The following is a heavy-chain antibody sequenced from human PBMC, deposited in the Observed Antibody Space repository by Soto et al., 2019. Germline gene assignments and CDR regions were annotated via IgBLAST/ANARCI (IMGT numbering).Heavy chain of an antibody. V-gene: IGHV1-69*13. Sequence: ASVKVSCKASGGTFSSYAISWVRQAPGQGLEWMGGIIPIFGTANYAQKFQGRVTITADESTSTVYMELSSLRSEETAVYYCARGGVVVVTRPIDYWGQGTLVTVSS. D-gene: IGHD3-22*01. CDR2: IIPIFGTA. CDR1: GGTFSSYA. J-gene: IGHJ4*02. CDR3: ARGGVVVVTRPIDY.